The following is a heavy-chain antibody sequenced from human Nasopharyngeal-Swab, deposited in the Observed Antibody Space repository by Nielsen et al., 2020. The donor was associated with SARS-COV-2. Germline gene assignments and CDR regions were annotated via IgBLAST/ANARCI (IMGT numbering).Heavy chain of an antibody. CDR2: ISDSSSYI. CDR1: GFTFSIFS. CDR3: ARAHQWAPNI. D-gene: IGHD1-26*01. Sequence: GESLKISCAASGFTFSIFSMNWVRQAPGKGLEWVSSISDSSSYIYYADSVKGRFTISRDNAKNSLYLQMNSLRAEDTAVYYCARAHQWAPNIWGQGTMVTVSS. J-gene: IGHJ3*02. V-gene: IGHV3-21*01.